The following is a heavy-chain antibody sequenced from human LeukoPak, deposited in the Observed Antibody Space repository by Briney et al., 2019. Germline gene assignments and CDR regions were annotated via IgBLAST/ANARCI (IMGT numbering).Heavy chain of an antibody. D-gene: IGHD3-10*01. J-gene: IGHJ4*02. CDR1: GGSISSGDYY. V-gene: IGHV4-30-4*01. CDR3: ARVSMFDAMARGAIYFDY. CDR2: IYYSGST. Sequence: SQTLSLNCTVSGGSISSGDYYWSWIRQPPGKGLEWIGYIYYSGSTYYNPSLKSRVTISVDTSKNQFSLKLSSVTAADTAVYYCARVSMFDAMARGAIYFDYWGQGTLVTVSS.